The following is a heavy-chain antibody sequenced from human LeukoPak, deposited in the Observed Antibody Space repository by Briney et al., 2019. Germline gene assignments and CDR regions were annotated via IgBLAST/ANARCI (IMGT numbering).Heavy chain of an antibody. V-gene: IGHV3-73*01. Sequence: GGSLKLSCAASGFTFSGSAIHWVRQASGRGLEWVGRIRSKTDSYATTYAASVKGRFTISRDDSKNTAYLQMNSLKTEDTAVYYCANHHIVVVPAATPWGPYYMDVWGKGTTVTVSS. CDR3: ANHHIVVVPAATPWGPYYMDV. CDR1: GFTFSGSA. J-gene: IGHJ6*03. CDR2: IRSKTDSYAT. D-gene: IGHD2-2*01.